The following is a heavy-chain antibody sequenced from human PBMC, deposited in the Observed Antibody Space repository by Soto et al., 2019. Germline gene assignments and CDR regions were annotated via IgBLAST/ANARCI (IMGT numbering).Heavy chain of an antibody. CDR3: ARDKTIAAAGPFEY. CDR1: RFTLRGYV. Sequence: SFRLYCAASRFTLRGYVVICGRHALRKGLEWVSAISGSGGSTYYADSVKGRFTISRDNSKNTLYLQMNSLRAEDTAVYYCARDKTIAAAGPFEYWGQGTLVTVSS. D-gene: IGHD6-13*01. V-gene: IGHV3-23*01. CDR2: ISGSGGST. J-gene: IGHJ4*02.